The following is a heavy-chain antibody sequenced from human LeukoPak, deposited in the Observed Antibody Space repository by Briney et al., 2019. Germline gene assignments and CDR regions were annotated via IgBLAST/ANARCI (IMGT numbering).Heavy chain of an antibody. CDR2: IDPDGGNT. CDR3: ARIRDGYNDAYDL. CDR1: GYTFTDSY. J-gene: IGHJ3*01. V-gene: IGHV1-46*01. Sequence: ASVKVSCKASGYTFTDSYVHWVRQASGQVLEWMGLIDPDGGNTNYAQNFQGRVTLTRDTSTSTLYMELSSLRSEDTAIYYCARIRDGYNDAYDLWGQGTVVTVPS. D-gene: IGHD5-24*01.